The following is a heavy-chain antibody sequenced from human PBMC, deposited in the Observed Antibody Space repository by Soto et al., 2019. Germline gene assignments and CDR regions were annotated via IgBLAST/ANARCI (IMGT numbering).Heavy chain of an antibody. V-gene: IGHV4-39*01. J-gene: IGHJ5*02. CDR1: GDSISDTRYC. CDR3: ARQVYGDYLGGNWFDP. CDR2: ISHDGHA. D-gene: IGHD4-17*01. Sequence: ASETLSLTCSVLGDSISDTRYCWGWIRQSPEKGLEWIGSISHDGHAYYNPSLKSRVTLFADTSRNQFSLKMKSVTVADTALYFCARQVYGDYLGGNWFDPWGQGALVTVSS.